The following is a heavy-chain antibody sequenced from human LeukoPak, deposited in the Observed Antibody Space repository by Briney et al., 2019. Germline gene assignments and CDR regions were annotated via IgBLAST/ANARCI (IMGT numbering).Heavy chain of an antibody. CDR3: ARDLSTMVRGVQIYGMDV. CDR2: INPSGGST. CDR1: GYTFTSYY. Sequence: ASVKVSCKASGYTFTSYYMHWVRQAPGQGLEWMGIINPSGGSTSYAQKLQGRVTMTRDTSTSTVYMELSSLRSEDTAVYYCARDLSTMVRGVQIYGMDVWGQGTTVTVSS. J-gene: IGHJ6*02. D-gene: IGHD3-10*01. V-gene: IGHV1-46*01.